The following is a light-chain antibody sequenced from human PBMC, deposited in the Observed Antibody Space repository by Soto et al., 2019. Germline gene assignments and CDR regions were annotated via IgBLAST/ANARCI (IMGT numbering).Light chain of an antibody. Sequence: DIQMTQSPSSLSASVGDRVTITCRASQSISSYLHWYQQKPGKAPKLLIYAASNLQSGVPSRFSASGSGTDFTLTLNSLQPEDFATYYCQQSYSTLFTFGPGTKVDIK. V-gene: IGKV1-39*01. CDR3: QQSYSTLFT. CDR2: AAS. J-gene: IGKJ3*01. CDR1: QSISSY.